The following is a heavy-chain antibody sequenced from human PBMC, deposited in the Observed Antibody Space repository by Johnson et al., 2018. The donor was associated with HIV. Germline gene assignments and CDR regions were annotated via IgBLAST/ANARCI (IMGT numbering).Heavy chain of an antibody. V-gene: IGHV3-20*04. CDR3: ARAIGNGDAFDI. D-gene: IGHD1-1*01. CDR1: GFTFDDYG. CDR2: ISWNSGSI. Sequence: VHLVESGGGVVRPGGSLRLSCAASGFTFDDYGMSWVRQAPGKGLEWVSGISWNSGSIGYADSVKGRFTISRDNAKNSLYLQMNSLRAEDTAVYYCARAIGNGDAFDIWGQGTMVTVSS. J-gene: IGHJ3*02.